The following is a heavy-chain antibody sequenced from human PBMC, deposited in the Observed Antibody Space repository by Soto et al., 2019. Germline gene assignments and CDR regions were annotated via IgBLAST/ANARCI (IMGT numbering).Heavy chain of an antibody. V-gene: IGHV1-69*12. D-gene: IGHD3-3*01. CDR1: GGTFSSYA. CDR2: IIPICGTS. CDR3: ASGDYDFWSGPGGGMDV. J-gene: IGHJ6*02. Sequence: QVQLVQSGAEVKKPGSSVKVSCKASGGTFSSYAISWVRQAPGQGLEWMGGIIPICGTSNYAQKFQGRDTITADESTSTAYMELSSLRSEETAVYYCASGDYDFWSGPGGGMDVWGQGTTVTVSS.